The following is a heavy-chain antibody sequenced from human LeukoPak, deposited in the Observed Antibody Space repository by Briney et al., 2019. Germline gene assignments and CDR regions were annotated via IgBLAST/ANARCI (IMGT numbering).Heavy chain of an antibody. V-gene: IGHV3-74*01. CDR2: ITGDGSST. D-gene: IGHD3-10*01. Sequence: GGSLRLSCAASGFTFSDYWMHWVRQAPGKGLVWVSHITGDGSSTSYADSVKGRFTISRDNAKNTLYLQMNSLGAEDTAVYYCAGYGLAINYWGQGTLVAVSP. J-gene: IGHJ4*02. CDR3: AGYGLAINY. CDR1: GFTFSDYW.